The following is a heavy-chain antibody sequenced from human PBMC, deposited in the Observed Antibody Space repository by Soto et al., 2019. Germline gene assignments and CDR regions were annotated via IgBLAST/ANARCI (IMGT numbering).Heavy chain of an antibody. Sequence: QVQLQESGPGLVKPSQTVSLTYTVSGDSISSGGHYWSWIRQHPGKGLEWIGYIYYSGSTYYNPSLKSRVTISVDTSKNQFSLKLSSVTAADTAVYYCARDPEADDAFDIWGQGTMVTVSS. CDR2: IYYSGST. J-gene: IGHJ3*02. CDR1: GDSISSGGHY. V-gene: IGHV4-31*03. CDR3: ARDPEADDAFDI. D-gene: IGHD6-13*01.